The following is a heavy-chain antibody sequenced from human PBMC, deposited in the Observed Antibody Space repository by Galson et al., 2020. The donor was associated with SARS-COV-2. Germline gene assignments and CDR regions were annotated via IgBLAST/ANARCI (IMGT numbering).Heavy chain of an antibody. J-gene: IGHJ6*03. V-gene: IGHV3-48*01. CDR2: ISSSSSKI. D-gene: IGHD6-6*01. CDR3: ARDPSIGSSWYHYTDL. CDR1: EFSFSRYA. Sequence: GGSLRLSCAGSEFSFSRYAMNWVRQAPGRCLEWVSYISSSSSKIQYADSVKGRFTVSRDNAKNSLYLQMNSLRVEDTAVYYCARDPSIGSSWYHYTDLWGKGTTVTVSS.